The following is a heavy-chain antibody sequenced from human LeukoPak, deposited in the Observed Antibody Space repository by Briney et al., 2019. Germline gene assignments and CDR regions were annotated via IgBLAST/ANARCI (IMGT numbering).Heavy chain of an antibody. CDR3: ARDAGAADFDY. D-gene: IGHD6-13*01. Sequence: GGSLRLSCAASGFTVSSNYMSWVRHAPGKGLEWVSVIYSGGSTYYADSVKGRFTISRDNSKNTLYLQMNSLRAEDTAVYYCARDAGAADFDYWGQGTLVTVSS. J-gene: IGHJ4*02. CDR1: GFTVSSNY. CDR2: IYSGGST. V-gene: IGHV3-53*01.